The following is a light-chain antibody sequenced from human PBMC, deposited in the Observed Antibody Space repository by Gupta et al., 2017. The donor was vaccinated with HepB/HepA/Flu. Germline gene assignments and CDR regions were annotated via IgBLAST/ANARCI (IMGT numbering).Light chain of an antibody. J-gene: IGLJ1*01. CDR1: NIGSRG. V-gene: IGLV3-21*02. Sequence: SSVLTQPPPLSVAPGGSARITCGGANIGSRGVHCYQQRPDQAPVLVVDDSNDRPSGIPELFSGSRSGNTATLTSSGVEAGDEADYYCQEWDSSSDYVCGTGAKVTVL. CDR3: QEWDSSSDYV. CDR2: DSN.